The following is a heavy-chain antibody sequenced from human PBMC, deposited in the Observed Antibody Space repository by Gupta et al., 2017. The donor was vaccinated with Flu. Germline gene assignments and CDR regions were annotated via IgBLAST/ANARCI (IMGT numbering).Heavy chain of an antibody. Sequence: GQGLEWMGWISAYNGNTNYAQKLQGRVTMTTDTSTSTAYMELRSLRSDDTAVYYCARDPSWYYDSSGQAFLDWGQGTLVTVSS. V-gene: IGHV1-18*01. D-gene: IGHD3-22*01. J-gene: IGHJ4*02. CDR2: ISAYNGNT. CDR3: ARDPSWYYDSSGQAFLD.